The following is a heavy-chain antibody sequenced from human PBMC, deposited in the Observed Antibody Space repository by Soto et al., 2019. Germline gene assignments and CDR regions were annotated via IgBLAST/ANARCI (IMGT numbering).Heavy chain of an antibody. J-gene: IGHJ6*03. CDR2: INPNSGGT. CDR1: GYTFTGYY. CDR3: ARAPSYYYYYMDV. V-gene: IGHV1-2*04. Sequence: ASVKVSCKASGYTFTGYYMHWVRQAPGQGLEWMGWINPNSGGTNYAQKFQGWVTMTRDTSISTAYMELSRLRSDDTAVYYCARAPSYYYYYMDVWGKGTTVTVSS.